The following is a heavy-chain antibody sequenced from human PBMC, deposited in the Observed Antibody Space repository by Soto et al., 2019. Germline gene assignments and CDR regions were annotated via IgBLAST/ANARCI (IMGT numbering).Heavy chain of an antibody. J-gene: IGHJ6*02. CDR3: AKEGDYRIYYYYGMDV. V-gene: IGHV3-23*01. D-gene: IGHD4-17*01. CDR2: LSGSGTST. Sequence: GGSLKLSCAASGFSFVNYAMNWVRQAPGKGLEWVSGLSGSGTSTYYADSVRGRFTISRDNAKDTLYLQMNSLRAEDTAVYYCAKEGDYRIYYYYGMDVWGQGTTVTVSS. CDR1: GFSFVNYA.